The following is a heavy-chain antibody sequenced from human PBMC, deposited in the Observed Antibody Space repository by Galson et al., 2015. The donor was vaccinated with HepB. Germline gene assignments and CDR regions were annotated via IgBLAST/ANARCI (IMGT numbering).Heavy chain of an antibody. CDR3: ARDKTAAS. V-gene: IGHV3-7*03. Sequence: SLRLSCAASGFTFGTYWMTWVRQAPGKGLEWVATIKRDGSEKYYVDSVKGRFTISRDNANNSLFLQMNSLRAEDTAVYYCARDKTAASWGQGTLVIVSS. J-gene: IGHJ4*02. CDR1: GFTFGTYW. D-gene: IGHD6-13*01. CDR2: IKRDGSEK.